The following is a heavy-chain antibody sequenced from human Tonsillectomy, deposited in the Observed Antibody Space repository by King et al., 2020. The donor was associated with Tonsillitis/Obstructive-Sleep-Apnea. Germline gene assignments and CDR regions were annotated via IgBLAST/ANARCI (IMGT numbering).Heavy chain of an antibody. D-gene: IGHD3/OR15-3a*01. CDR1: GGSISSSSYY. J-gene: IGHJ4*02. V-gene: IGHV4-39*01. Sequence: LQLQESGPGLVKPSETLSLTCTVSGGSISSSSYYWGWIRQPPGKGLEWIGSIYYSGSTYYNPSLKSRVTISVDTSKNQFSLKLSSVTAADTAVYYCARLPGDWAYPYYFDYWGQGTLVTVSS. CDR2: IYYSGST. CDR3: ARLPGDWAYPYYFDY.